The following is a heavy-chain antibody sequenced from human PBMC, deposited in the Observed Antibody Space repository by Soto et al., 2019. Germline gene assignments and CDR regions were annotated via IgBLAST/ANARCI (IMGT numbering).Heavy chain of an antibody. J-gene: IGHJ6*03. V-gene: IGHV4-59*01. CDR2: IYYSGST. CDR1: GGSISSYY. D-gene: IGHD3-3*01. Sequence: SETLSLTCTVSGGSISSYYWSWIRQPPGKGLEWIGYIYYSGSTNYNPSLKSRVTISVDTSKNQFSLKLSSVTAADTAVYYCARNIWSGYSPIHMDVWGKGTTVTVSS. CDR3: ARNIWSGYSPIHMDV.